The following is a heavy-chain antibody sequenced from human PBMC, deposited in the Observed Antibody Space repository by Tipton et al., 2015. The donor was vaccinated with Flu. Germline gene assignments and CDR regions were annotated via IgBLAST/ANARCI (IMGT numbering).Heavy chain of an antibody. D-gene: IGHD4-17*01. V-gene: IGHV4-38-2*01. CDR1: GYSVNSADY. CDR2: VSHSGGA. CDR3: AKVYGDYENYCLDS. J-gene: IGHJ4*02. Sequence: TLSLTCAVSGYSVNSADYWAWIRQPPGKGLEWIGSVSHSGGAYYNPSLKSRVTISIHTSANQFSLKLTSMTAADTAVYYCAKVYGDYENYCLDSWGQGTAVTVSS.